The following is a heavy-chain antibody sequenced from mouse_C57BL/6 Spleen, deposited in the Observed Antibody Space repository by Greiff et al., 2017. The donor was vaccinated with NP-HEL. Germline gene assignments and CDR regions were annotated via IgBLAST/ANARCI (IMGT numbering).Heavy chain of an antibody. Sequence: DVKLGEPEGGLVQPGSSTKLSCTAFGFTFSDYYMAWVRQVSEKGLERVANINSDGSSTDYLDPLKSRFIISRDNAKNILYLQMSSLKSEDTATYYSARELRLRGYAMGYWGQGTSVTVSS. D-gene: IGHD3-2*02. CDR1: GFTFSDYY. CDR3: ARELRLRGYAMGY. CDR2: INSDGSST. J-gene: IGHJ4*01. V-gene: IGHV5-16*01.